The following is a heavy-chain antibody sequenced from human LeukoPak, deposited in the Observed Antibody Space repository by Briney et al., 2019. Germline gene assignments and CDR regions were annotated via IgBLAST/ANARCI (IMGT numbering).Heavy chain of an antibody. D-gene: IGHD3-10*01. Sequence: SETLSLTCTVSGASFSSYYWNWIRQSPGKGLEWIGCLYPSGSTNYNPSLKSRVSISVDTSKNQFSLNLNSVAAADTAVYYCARLAIRSTWYFDRWGRGTLVTVSS. CDR3: ARLAIRSTWYFDR. CDR1: GASFSSYY. J-gene: IGHJ2*01. V-gene: IGHV4-4*09. CDR2: LYPSGST.